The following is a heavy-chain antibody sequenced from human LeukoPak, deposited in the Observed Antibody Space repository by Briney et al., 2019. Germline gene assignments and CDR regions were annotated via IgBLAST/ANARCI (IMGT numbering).Heavy chain of an antibody. CDR2: INPNGGGT. D-gene: IGHD3-22*01. V-gene: IGHV1-2*02. CDR1: GYTFAGYY. Sequence: ASVKVSCKASGYTFAGYYMNWVRQAPGQGLEWMGWINPNGGGTKYVQKFQGRVTMTSDTSISTAYMELSRLRVDDTAVYYCARSYYDSSGQFDYWGQGTLVTVSS. CDR3: ARSYYDSSGQFDY. J-gene: IGHJ4*02.